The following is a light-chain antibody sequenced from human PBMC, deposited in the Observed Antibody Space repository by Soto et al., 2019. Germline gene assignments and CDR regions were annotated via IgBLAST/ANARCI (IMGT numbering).Light chain of an antibody. CDR2: DVS. CDR1: SSDVGGYNY. Sequence: QSALTQPASVSGSPGQSITISCTGTSSDVGGYNYVSWYQQHPGKAPKLMIYDVSHRPSGVSNRLSGSKSGNTASLTISGLQAEDEADYYCSSYTSSSTYVFGTGTKVTVL. J-gene: IGLJ1*01. V-gene: IGLV2-14*01. CDR3: SSYTSSSTYV.